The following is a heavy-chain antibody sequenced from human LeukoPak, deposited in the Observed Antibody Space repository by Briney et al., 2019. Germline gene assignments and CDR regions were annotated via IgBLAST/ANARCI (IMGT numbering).Heavy chain of an antibody. J-gene: IGHJ4*02. V-gene: IGHV3-23*01. CDR1: GFTFSSYG. D-gene: IGHD3-10*01. CDR3: AEGKFGELSSAPVY. Sequence: GGSLRLSCAASGFTFSSYGMSWVRQAPGKGLEWVSAISGSGGSTYYADSVKGRFTISRDNSKNTLYLQMNSLRAEDTAVYYCAEGKFGELSSAPVYWGQGTLVTVSS. CDR2: ISGSGGST.